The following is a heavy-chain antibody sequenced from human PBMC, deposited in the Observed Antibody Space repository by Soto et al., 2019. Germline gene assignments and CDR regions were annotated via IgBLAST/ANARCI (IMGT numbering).Heavy chain of an antibody. J-gene: IGHJ6*02. CDR3: ARDAYYDMGV. CDR2: INSDGSTT. V-gene: IGHV3-74*01. CDR1: GFTFSTYW. Sequence: EVQLVESGGGLVQPGGSLRLSCAASGFTFSTYWMHWVRQAPGKGLVWVSRINSDGSTTNYADSVKGRFTISRDNAKNTLYLQMNSLRAEDTAVYYCARDAYYDMGVWVQGTTVTVCS.